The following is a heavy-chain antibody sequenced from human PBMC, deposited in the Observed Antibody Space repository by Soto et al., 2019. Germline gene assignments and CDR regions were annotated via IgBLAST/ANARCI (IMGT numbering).Heavy chain of an antibody. V-gene: IGHV3-23*01. CDR2: ISGSGGGT. CDR1: GFTFSNYD. D-gene: IGHD2-2*01. J-gene: IGHJ4*02. Sequence: SLRLSCAASGFTFSNYDMSWVRQAPGKGLEWVSTISGSGGGTYYADSVKGRFTISRDNSKNTLSLQMNSLRAEDTAVYYCAKARGSRTPAPGTYWGQGILVTVSS. CDR3: AKARGSRTPAPGTY.